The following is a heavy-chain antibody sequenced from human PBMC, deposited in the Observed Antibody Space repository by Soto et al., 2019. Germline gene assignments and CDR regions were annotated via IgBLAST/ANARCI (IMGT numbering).Heavy chain of an antibody. CDR1: GFPFTGYA. V-gene: IGHV3-23*01. D-gene: IGHD3-10*01. Sequence: EVQLLESGGGLVQPGGSLRLSCAASGFPFTGYAMSWVRQAPGKGLEWVSAISGHGDATFYADSVKGRFTISRDNSKNTLYLHMNSLRAEDTAIYYCANSRVSMVRGLIISPNYWGQGTLVTDAS. CDR3: ANSRVSMVRGLIISPNY. CDR2: ISGHGDAT. J-gene: IGHJ4*02.